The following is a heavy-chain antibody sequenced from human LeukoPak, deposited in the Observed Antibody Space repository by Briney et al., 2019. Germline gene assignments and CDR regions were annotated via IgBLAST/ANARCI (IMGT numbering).Heavy chain of an antibody. CDR2: IYTSGST. V-gene: IGHV4-4*07. J-gene: IGHJ4*02. CDR3: ARDSLGITAVGNY. Sequence: SETLSLTCTVSGVSVSNFYWSWIRQPAGKGLEWIGRIYTSGSTNYNPSLKSRVAMSLDTSKNQFSLKLSSVTAADTAVYYCARDSLGITAVGNYWGQGTLVTVSS. CDR1: GVSVSNFY. D-gene: IGHD6-13*01.